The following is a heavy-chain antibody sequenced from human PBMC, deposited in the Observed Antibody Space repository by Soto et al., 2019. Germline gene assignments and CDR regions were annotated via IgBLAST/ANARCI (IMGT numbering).Heavy chain of an antibody. CDR3: ARAAATGHPVVPDF. CDR1: VASLSSGDYY. D-gene: IGHD6-13*01. J-gene: IGHJ4*02. Sequence: QVQLQESGPGLVKPSQTLSLTCKVSVASLSSGDYYWNWIRQLPGKGLEWIGYIYYTRVTSYNPSLKSRVTMSVDTSKQQFSLKMNSVTAADTAVYFCARAAATGHPVVPDFWGQGALVTVSS. V-gene: IGHV4-31*03. CDR2: IYYTRVT.